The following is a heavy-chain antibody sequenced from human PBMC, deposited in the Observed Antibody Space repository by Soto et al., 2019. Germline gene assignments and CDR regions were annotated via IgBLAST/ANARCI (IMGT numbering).Heavy chain of an antibody. J-gene: IGHJ6*02. V-gene: IGHV1-69*01. D-gene: IGHD1-20*01. CDR1: GGTFSSYA. CDR2: IIPSFGTA. CDR3: ARVQITGTGLRYYYGMDV. Sequence: QVQLVQSGAEVKKPGSSVKVSCKASGGTFSSYAISWVRQAPGQGLEWMGGIIPSFGTANYAQKYQGKVTSTADESTSTAYMELSSLRSEDTAVYYCARVQITGTGLRYYYGMDVWGQGTTVTVSS.